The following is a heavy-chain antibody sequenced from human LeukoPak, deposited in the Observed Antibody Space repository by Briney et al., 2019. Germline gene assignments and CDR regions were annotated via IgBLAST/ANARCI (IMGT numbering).Heavy chain of an antibody. Sequence: ASVRVSCKASGYTFTDYAMHWVRQAPGQGLEWMGRIDPNSGGTHYPQKFQGRVTVTRDTSITTAYMELSRLTSDDTAIYFCTRDLTTSGPIGIWGQGTLVTVSA. CDR2: IDPNSGGT. D-gene: IGHD3-9*01. J-gene: IGHJ4*02. V-gene: IGHV1-2*06. CDR3: TRDLTTSGPIGI. CDR1: GYTFTDYA.